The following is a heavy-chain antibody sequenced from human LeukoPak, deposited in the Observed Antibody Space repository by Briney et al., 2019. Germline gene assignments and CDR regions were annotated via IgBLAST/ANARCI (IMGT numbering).Heavy chain of an antibody. D-gene: IGHD3/OR15-3a*01. CDR3: VLDLFSSFAFDL. Sequence: GGSLRLSCAASGFTFSRYWMHWVRQAPGKGLLWVSRINSDGSSTYYADSVKGRFTTSRDNAKNALHLQMNSLTAEDTAVYYCVLDLFSSFAFDLWGQGTMVTVSS. J-gene: IGHJ3*01. CDR1: GFTFSRYW. CDR2: INSDGSST. V-gene: IGHV3-74*01.